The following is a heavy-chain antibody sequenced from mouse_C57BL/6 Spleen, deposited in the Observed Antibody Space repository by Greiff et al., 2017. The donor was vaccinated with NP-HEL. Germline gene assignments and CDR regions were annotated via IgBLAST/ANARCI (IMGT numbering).Heavy chain of an antibody. D-gene: IGHD2-4*01. J-gene: IGHJ1*03. V-gene: IGHV1-82*01. CDR3: ARSGLRWYFDV. CDR2: IYPGDGDT. CDR1: GYAFSSSW. Sequence: VKLQQSGPELVKPGASVKISCKASGYAFSSSWMNWVKQRPGKGLEWIGRIYPGDGDTNYNGKFKGKATLTADKSSSTAYMQLSSLTSEDSAVYFCARSGLRWYFDVWGTGTTVTVSS.